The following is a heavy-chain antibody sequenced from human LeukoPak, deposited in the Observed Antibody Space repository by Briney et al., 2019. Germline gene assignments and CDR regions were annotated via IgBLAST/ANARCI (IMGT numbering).Heavy chain of an antibody. Sequence: PSETLSLTCTVSGGSISSSSYYWGWIRQPPGKGLEWIGSIYYSGSTYYNPSLKSRVTISVDTSKNQFSLKLSSVTAADTAVYYCARWLLLEYSSLGRYFDYWGQGTLVTVSP. V-gene: IGHV4-39*01. CDR1: GGSISSSSYY. CDR2: IYYSGST. J-gene: IGHJ4*02. CDR3: ARWLLLEYSSLGRYFDY. D-gene: IGHD6-6*01.